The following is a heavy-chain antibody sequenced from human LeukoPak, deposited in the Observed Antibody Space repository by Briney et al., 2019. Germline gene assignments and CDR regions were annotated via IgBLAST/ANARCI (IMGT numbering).Heavy chain of an antibody. V-gene: IGHV4-38-2*02. CDR3: ARDSRAYCGGDCYSSGWLDP. CDR1: GYSISSGYY. D-gene: IGHD2-21*01. Sequence: PSETLSLTCTVSGYSISSGYYCGWIRQPPGKGPEWIGSIYHSGSTYYDPSLKSRVTISVDTSKNQFSLKLSSVTAADTAVYYCARDSRAYCGGDCYSSGWLDPWGQGTLVTVSS. J-gene: IGHJ5*02. CDR2: IYHSGST.